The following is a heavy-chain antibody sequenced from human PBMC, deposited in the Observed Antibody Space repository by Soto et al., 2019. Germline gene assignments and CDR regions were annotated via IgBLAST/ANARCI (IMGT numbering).Heavy chain of an antibody. V-gene: IGHV3-33*01. J-gene: IGHJ4*02. Sequence: LRLSCAASGFAVSDYGMHWVRQAPGKGLEWVALIWQDGTNTFFADSVKGRFTISRDISKNTLYLQMNSLRTNDTAVYYCATATGRNYKYFDYWGQGTLVTVSS. CDR3: ATATGRNYKYFDY. D-gene: IGHD3-10*01. CDR1: GFAVSDYG. CDR2: IWQDGTNT.